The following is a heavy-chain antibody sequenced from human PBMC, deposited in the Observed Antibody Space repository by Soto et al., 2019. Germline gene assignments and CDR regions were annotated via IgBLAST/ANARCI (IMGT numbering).Heavy chain of an antibody. J-gene: IGHJ5*02. Sequence: GASVKVSCKAPGGTFSSYAISCVRQALGQGLEWMGGIIPIFGTANYAQKFQGRVTITADESTSTAYMELSSLRSEDTAVYYCASLSDTAMANWFDPWGQGTLVTVSS. D-gene: IGHD5-18*01. CDR3: ASLSDTAMANWFDP. CDR1: GGTFSSYA. V-gene: IGHV1-69*13. CDR2: IIPIFGTA.